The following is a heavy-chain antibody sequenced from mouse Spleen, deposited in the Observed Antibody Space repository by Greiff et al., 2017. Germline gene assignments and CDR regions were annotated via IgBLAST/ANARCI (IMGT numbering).Heavy chain of an antibody. CDR2: IYPGDGDT. CDR1: GYAFSSYW. V-gene: IGHV1-80*01. CDR3: ARYDGNYPHYYAMDY. J-gene: IGHJ4*01. D-gene: IGHD2-3*01. Sequence: QVQLKQSGVELVRPGSSVKISCKASGYAFSSYWMNWVKQRPGQGLEWIGQIYPGDGDTNYNGKFKGKATLTADKSSSTAYMQLSSLTSEDSAVYFCARYDGNYPHYYAMDYWGQGTSVTVSS.